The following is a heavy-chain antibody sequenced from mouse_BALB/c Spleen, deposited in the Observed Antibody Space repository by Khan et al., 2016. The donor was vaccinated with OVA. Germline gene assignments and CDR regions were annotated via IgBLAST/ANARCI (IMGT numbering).Heavy chain of an antibody. D-gene: IGHD2-1*01. CDR1: GYTFTNYG. CDR3: ARVGNSWYLDV. Sequence: QIQLVQSGPELKKPGETVKISCKASGYTFTNYGMNWVKQAPGKGLKWMGWIKTHTGEPKYGGDFKGRFAFSLETSANTAYLQINTLKHEEPATYFCARVGNSWYLDVGGAGTTVTVAS. J-gene: IGHJ1*01. V-gene: IGHV9-3-1*01. CDR2: IKTHTGEP.